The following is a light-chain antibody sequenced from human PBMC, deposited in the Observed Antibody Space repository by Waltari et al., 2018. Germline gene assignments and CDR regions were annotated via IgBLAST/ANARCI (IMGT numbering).Light chain of an antibody. J-gene: IGLJ1*01. CDR3: CSYAGLGIYV. Sequence: QFGLTQPASVPGSPGQSIPIPCPGTSSDVGNYNLVSWYQQYPGKAPKLMVYEVNKRTSGVSDRFSGSKSGNTASLTIYGLQSEDEADYYCCSYAGLGIYVFGTGTKVTVL. CDR1: SSDVGNYNL. V-gene: IGLV2-23*02. CDR2: EVN.